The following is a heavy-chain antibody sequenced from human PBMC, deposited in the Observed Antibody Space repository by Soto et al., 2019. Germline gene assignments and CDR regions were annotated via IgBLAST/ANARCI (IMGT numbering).Heavy chain of an antibody. CDR3: ARGRYGDY. CDR1: GYAFTTYG. D-gene: IGHD1-1*01. V-gene: IGHV1-18*01. CDR2: ISAHNGNT. Sequence: QVHLVQSGAEVKKPGASVKVSCQGSGYAFTTYGITWVRQAPGQGLEWMGWISAHNGNTNYAQKLQGRGTVTRDTSTSTAYMELRGLRHDDTAVYYCARGRYGDYWGQGALVTVSS. J-gene: IGHJ4*02.